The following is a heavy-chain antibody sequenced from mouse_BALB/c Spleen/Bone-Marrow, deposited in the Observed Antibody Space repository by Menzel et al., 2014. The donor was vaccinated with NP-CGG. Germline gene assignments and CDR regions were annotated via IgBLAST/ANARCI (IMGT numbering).Heavy chain of an antibody. J-gene: IGHJ3*01. Sequence: VQLQESGAELMKPGASVKLSCKASGYTFTSYYMYWVKQRPGQGLEWIGGINPSNGGTNFSEKFKSKATLTVDKSSSTAYMQLSSLTSEDSAVYYCTRSYYAKEGAWFAYWGQGTLVTVSA. D-gene: IGHD1-1*01. CDR1: GYTFTSYY. CDR2: INPSNGGT. CDR3: TRSYYAKEGAWFAY. V-gene: IGHV1S81*02.